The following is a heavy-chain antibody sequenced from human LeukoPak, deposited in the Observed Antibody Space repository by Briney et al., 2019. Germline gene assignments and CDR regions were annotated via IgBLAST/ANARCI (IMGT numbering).Heavy chain of an antibody. CDR2: ISGSGGST. CDR3: ASPVTQSDY. V-gene: IGHV3-23*01. CDR1: GFMFTDHA. D-gene: IGHD4-11*01. J-gene: IGHJ4*02. Sequence: GGSLRLSCAASGFMFTDHALSWVRQAPGKGLEWVSAISGSGGSTYYADSVKGRFTISRDNSKNTLYLQMNSLRAEDTAVYYCASPVTQSDYWGQGTLVTVSS.